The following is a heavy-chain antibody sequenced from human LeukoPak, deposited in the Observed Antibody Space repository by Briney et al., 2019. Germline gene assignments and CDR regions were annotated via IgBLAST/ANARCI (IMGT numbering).Heavy chain of an antibody. CDR2: IYYSGST. Sequence: SETLSLTCAVYGGSFSGYYWSWIRQPPGKGLEWIGSIYYSGSTYYNPSLKSRVTISVDTSKNQFSLKLSSATAADTAGYYCARLDYYDLVPFDLWGQGTLVTVSS. V-gene: IGHV4-34*01. CDR1: GGSFSGYY. J-gene: IGHJ5*02. D-gene: IGHD3-3*01. CDR3: ARLDYYDLVPFDL.